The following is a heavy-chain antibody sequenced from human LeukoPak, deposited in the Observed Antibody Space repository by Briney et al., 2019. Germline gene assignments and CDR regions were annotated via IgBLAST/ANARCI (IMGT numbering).Heavy chain of an antibody. CDR3: ARHSPYSSSWYSDAFDI. V-gene: IGHV4-39*07. Sequence: YYSGSTYYNPSLKSRVTISVDTSKNQFSLKLSSVTAADTAVYYCARHSPYSSSWYSDAFDIWGQGTMVTVSS. D-gene: IGHD6-13*01. J-gene: IGHJ3*02. CDR2: YYSGST.